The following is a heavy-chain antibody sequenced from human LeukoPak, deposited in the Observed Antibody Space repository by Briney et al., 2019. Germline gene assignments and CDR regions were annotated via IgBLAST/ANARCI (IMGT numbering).Heavy chain of an antibody. J-gene: IGHJ4*02. CDR1: GGSISSSSYY. CDR2: IYYSGST. Sequence: SETLSLTCTVSGGSISSSSYYWGWIRQPPGKGLEWIESIYYSGSTYYNPSLKIRVTISVDTSKNQFSLKLSSVTAADTAVYYCASIAAADVDYWGQGTLVTVSS. V-gene: IGHV4-39*01. D-gene: IGHD6-13*01. CDR3: ASIAAADVDY.